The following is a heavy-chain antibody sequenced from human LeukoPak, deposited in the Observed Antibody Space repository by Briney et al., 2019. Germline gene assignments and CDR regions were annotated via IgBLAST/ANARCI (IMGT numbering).Heavy chain of an antibody. J-gene: IGHJ6*03. Sequence: SGGSLRLSCEGSGFTFNSYTMSWVRQAPGKGLEWVSAISDSGYSTYYADSVKGRFTISRDKSKNTLYLQMHGLRADDTAVYYCAKDDIEAFGTGYMDVWGKGTTVTVSS. CDR1: GFTFNSYT. CDR3: AKDDIEAFGTGYMDV. D-gene: IGHD3-10*01. V-gene: IGHV3-23*01. CDR2: ISDSGYST.